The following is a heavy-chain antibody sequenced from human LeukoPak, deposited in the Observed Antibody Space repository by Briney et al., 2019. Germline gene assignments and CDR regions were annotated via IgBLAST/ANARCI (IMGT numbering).Heavy chain of an antibody. Sequence: GGSLRLSCAASGFTFSSYGMHWVRQAPGKGLEGVAFIRYDGGNKYYADSVKGRFTISRDNSKHTLYLQMNSLRAEDTAVYYCAKGDTLLWFGDHRGGWFDPWGQGTLVTVSS. CDR2: IRYDGGNK. J-gene: IGHJ5*02. CDR3: AKGDTLLWFGDHRGGWFDP. D-gene: IGHD3-10*01. CDR1: GFTFSSYG. V-gene: IGHV3-30*02.